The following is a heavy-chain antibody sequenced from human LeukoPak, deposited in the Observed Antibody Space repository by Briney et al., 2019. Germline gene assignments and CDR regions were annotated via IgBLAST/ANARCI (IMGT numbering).Heavy chain of an antibody. CDR1: GITVSNYG. Sequence: GGSLRLSCAVSGITVSNYGMSWVRQAPGKGLEWVAGISDSGGRTNYADSVKGRFTIPRDNPKNTLYLQTNSLRAEDTAVYFCAKRDVVIRVILVGFHKEAYYFDSWGQGALVTVSS. J-gene: IGHJ4*02. D-gene: IGHD3-22*01. CDR3: AKRDVVIRVILVGFHKEAYYFDS. V-gene: IGHV3-23*01. CDR2: ISDSGGRT.